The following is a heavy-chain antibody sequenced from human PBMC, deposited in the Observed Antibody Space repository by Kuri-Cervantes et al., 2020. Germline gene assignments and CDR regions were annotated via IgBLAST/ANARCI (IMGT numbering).Heavy chain of an antibody. CDR3: ARDDNWGFDY. CDR2: IKQDGSEK. J-gene: IGHJ4*02. V-gene: IGHV3-7*01. Sequence: GESLKISCAASGFTFSSYAMSWVRQAPGKGLEWVANIKQDGSEKYYVDSVKGRFTISRDNAKNSLYLQMNSLSDEDTAVYYCARDDNWGFDYWGQGTPVTVSS. D-gene: IGHD1-1*01. CDR1: GFTFSSYA.